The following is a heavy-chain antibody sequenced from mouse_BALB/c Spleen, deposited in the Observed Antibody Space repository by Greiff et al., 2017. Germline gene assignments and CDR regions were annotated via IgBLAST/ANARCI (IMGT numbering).Heavy chain of an antibody. Sequence: QVTLKVSGPGILQPSQTLSLTCSFSGFSLSTSGMGVSWIRQPSGKGLEWLAHIYWDDDKRYNPSLKSRLTISKDTSSNQVFLKITSVDTADTATYYCARRRGYYGSTFDYWGQGTTLTVSS. CDR2: IYWDDDK. V-gene: IGHV8-12*01. D-gene: IGHD1-1*01. J-gene: IGHJ2*01. CDR1: GFSLSTSGMG. CDR3: ARRRGYYGSTFDY.